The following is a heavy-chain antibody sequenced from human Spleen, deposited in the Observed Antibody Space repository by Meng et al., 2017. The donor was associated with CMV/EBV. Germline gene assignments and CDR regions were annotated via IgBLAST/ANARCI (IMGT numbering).Heavy chain of an antibody. V-gene: IGHV1-2*02. CDR2: INPNTGAT. Sequence: ASVKVSCKASGYSLTAYYLHWVRQAPAQGLEWMGGINPNTGATDYAQKFQGRVTITADKSTSTAYMELSSLRSEDTAVYYCARVGYSSGWYVEYWGQGTLVTVSS. CDR3: ARVGYSSGWYVEY. J-gene: IGHJ4*02. D-gene: IGHD6-19*01. CDR1: GYSLTAYY.